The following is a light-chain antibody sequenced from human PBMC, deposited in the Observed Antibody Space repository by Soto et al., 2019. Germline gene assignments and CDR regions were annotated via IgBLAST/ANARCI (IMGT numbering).Light chain of an antibody. CDR2: GSS. J-gene: IGKJ4*01. CDR3: QQYCCSLLS. Sequence: EIVLTQSPGTLSLSPGEGATLSCRASQRVSNNFVAWYQQRPGKAPRLLIYGSSSRASGIPDRFSGSGSGTDFTLTISRLEPEDFAVYYCQQYCCSLLSFGGGNKVEIK. CDR1: QRVSNNF. V-gene: IGKV3-20*01.